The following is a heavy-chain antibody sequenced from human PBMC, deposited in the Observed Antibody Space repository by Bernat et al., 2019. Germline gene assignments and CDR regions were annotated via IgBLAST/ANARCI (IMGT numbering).Heavy chain of an antibody. CDR2: ISYDGSNK. D-gene: IGHD3-10*01. CDR1: GFTFSSYG. CDR3: AKDDYPGVRGVIIYYYYGMDV. Sequence: QVQLVESGGGVVQPGRSLRLSCAASGFTFSSYGMHWVRQAPGKGLEWVAVISYDGSNKYYADSVEGRFTISRDNSKNTLYLQMNSLRAEDTAVYYCAKDDYPGVRGVIIYYYYGMDVWGQGTTVTVSS. J-gene: IGHJ6*02. V-gene: IGHV3-30*18.